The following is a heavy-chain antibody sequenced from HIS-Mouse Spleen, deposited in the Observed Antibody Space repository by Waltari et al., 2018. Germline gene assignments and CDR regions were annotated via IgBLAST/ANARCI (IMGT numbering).Heavy chain of an antibody. D-gene: IGHD6-13*01. CDR1: GCSLRSSSYY. J-gene: IGHJ2*01. V-gene: IGHV4-39*07. CDR2: IYYSGST. CDR3: AREIPYSSSWYDWYFDL. Sequence: QLQLQESGPGLVKPSETLSLTCTVSGCSLRSSSYYWGWNRQPPGKGLEWTGSIYYSGSTYYNPSLKSRVTISVDTSKNQFSLKLSSVTAADTAVYYCAREIPYSSSWYDWYFDLWGRGTLVTVSS.